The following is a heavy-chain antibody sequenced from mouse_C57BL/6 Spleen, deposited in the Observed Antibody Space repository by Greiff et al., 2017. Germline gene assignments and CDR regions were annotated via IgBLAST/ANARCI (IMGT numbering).Heavy chain of an antibody. J-gene: IGHJ4*01. CDR2: INYDGSST. CDR1: GFTFSDYY. CDR3: ARIGYGLYAMDY. D-gene: IGHD1-1*02. Sequence: DVKLVESEGGLVQPGSSMKLSCTASGFTFSDYYMAWVRQVPEKGLEWVANINYDGSSTYYLDSLKSRFIISRDNAKNILYLQMSSLKSEYTATYYCARIGYGLYAMDYWGQGTSVTVSS. V-gene: IGHV5-16*01.